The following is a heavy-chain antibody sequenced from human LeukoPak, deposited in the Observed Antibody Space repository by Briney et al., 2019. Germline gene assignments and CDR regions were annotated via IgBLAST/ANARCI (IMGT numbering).Heavy chain of an antibody. D-gene: IGHD2-2*02. V-gene: IGHV1-2*02. J-gene: IGHJ5*02. CDR2: INPNSGGT. CDR3: ARVRRYCSSTSCYISWFDP. CDR1: GYTFTGYY. Sequence: ASVKVSCKASGYTFTGYYMHWVRQAPGQGLEWMGWINPNSGGTNYAQKFQGRVTMTRDTSISTAYMELSRLRPDDTAVYYCARVRRYCSSTSCYISWFDPWGQGTLVTVSS.